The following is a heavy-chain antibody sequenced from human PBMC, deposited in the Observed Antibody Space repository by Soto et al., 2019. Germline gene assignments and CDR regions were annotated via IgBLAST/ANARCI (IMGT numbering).Heavy chain of an antibody. CDR1: GFTFSSYA. CDR3: ARDLAPMVIAANWFDP. V-gene: IGHV3-30-3*01. Sequence: GGSLRLSCAASGFTFSSYAMHWVRQAPGKGLEWVAVISYDGSNKYYADSVKGRFTISRDNSKNTLYLQMNSLGAEDTAVYYCARDLAPMVIAANWFDPWGQGTLVTVSS. J-gene: IGHJ5*02. CDR2: ISYDGSNK. D-gene: IGHD5-18*01.